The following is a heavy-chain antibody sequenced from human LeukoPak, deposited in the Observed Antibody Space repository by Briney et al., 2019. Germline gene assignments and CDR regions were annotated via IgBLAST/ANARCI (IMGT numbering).Heavy chain of an antibody. CDR3: AREGPHDSSVWYGIDP. V-gene: IGHV1-69*04. CDR2: IIPILGIA. CDR1: GGTFSNYA. D-gene: IGHD6-19*01. J-gene: IGHJ5*02. Sequence: ASVKVSCKASGGTFSNYAISWVRQAPGQGLEWMGRIIPILGIANYAQNFQGRVTITADKSTSTAYMELSSLKSEDTAVYYCAREGPHDSSVWYGIDPWGQGTLVTVSS.